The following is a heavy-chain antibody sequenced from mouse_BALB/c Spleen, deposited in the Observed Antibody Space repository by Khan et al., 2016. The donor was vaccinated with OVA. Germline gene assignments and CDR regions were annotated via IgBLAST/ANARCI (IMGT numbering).Heavy chain of an antibody. Sequence: VQLLETGPGLVAPSQSLSITCTVSGFSLTDYGVNWVRQPPGKSLEWLGMIWGDGSTDYNSALKSRLHINKDNSKSQVFLKMNSLQTDDTARYYCARELRLGGFAYWGQGTLVTVSA. V-gene: IGHV2-6-7*01. CDR2: IWGDGST. CDR3: ARELRLGGFAY. D-gene: IGHD1-2*01. J-gene: IGHJ3*01. CDR1: GFSLTDYG.